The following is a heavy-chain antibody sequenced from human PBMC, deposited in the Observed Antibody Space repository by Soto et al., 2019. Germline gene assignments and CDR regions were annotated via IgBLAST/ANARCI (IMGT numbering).Heavy chain of an antibody. J-gene: IGHJ4*02. CDR3: TKANRYCSGANCFTFDY. CDR1: GFTFSNYA. V-gene: IGHV3-23*01. Sequence: EVQLLESGGGLLQPGGSLRLSCTASGFTFSNYAMSWVRQAPGKGLEWVSTFSSGGGGTYYADSVKGRFTISRDNSKNTLSLQMNSLRAEDTAVYYCTKANRYCSGANCFTFDYWGRGTLVTVSS. D-gene: IGHD2-15*01. CDR2: FSSGGGGT.